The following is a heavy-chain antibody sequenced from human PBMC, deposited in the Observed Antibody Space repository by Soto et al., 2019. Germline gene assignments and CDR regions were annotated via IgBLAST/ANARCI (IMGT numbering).Heavy chain of an antibody. J-gene: IGHJ4*02. CDR2: IYSGGTT. CDR3: ARSYCISTSCYGKYSSGWYLGY. Sequence: LRLSCAASGFTVSSNYMSWVRQAPGKGLEWVSVIYSGGTTYYADSVKGRFTISRDNSKNTLYLQMNSLRAEDTAVYYCARSYCISTSCYGKYSSGWYLGYWGQGTLVTVSS. V-gene: IGHV3-66*01. CDR1: GFTVSSNY. D-gene: IGHD2-2*01.